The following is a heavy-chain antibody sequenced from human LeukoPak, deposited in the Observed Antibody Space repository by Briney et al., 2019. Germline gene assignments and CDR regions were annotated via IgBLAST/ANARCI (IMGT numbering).Heavy chain of an antibody. Sequence: ASVKVSCKASGYTFTGYYMHWVRQAPGQGLEWMGWINPNSGGTNYAQKFQGRVTMTRDTSISTAYMELSRLRSDDTAVYYCARDRSEYRSSTSCYKGYYYYMDVWGKGTTVTVSS. D-gene: IGHD2-2*02. J-gene: IGHJ6*03. CDR2: INPNSGGT. CDR3: ARDRSEYRSSTSCYKGYYYYMDV. V-gene: IGHV1-2*02. CDR1: GYTFTGYY.